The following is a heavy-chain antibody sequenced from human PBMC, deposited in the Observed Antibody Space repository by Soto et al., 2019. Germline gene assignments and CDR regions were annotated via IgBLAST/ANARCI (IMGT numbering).Heavy chain of an antibody. Sequence: GGSLRLSCAASGFTVSSNYMSWVRQAPGKGLEWVSVIYSGGSTYYADSVKGRFTISRDNSKNTLYLQMNSLRAEDTAVYYCARESRYCSSTSCLDFDYWGQGTLVTVSS. CDR2: IYSGGST. CDR1: GFTVSSNY. V-gene: IGHV3-66*01. D-gene: IGHD2-2*01. CDR3: ARESRYCSSTSCLDFDY. J-gene: IGHJ4*02.